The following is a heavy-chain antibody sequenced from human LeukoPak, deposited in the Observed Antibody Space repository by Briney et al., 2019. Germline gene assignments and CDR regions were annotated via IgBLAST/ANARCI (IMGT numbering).Heavy chain of an antibody. CDR2: IKQDGSEK. D-gene: IGHD1-1*01. V-gene: IGHV3-7*03. CDR1: GFTFTSYW. Sequence: GGSLRLSCAASGFTFTSYWMSWVRQAPGKGLEWVANIKQDGSEKNYGDSVKGRFTVSRDNAKNSLFLEMNSLRAEDTAVYYCARDQLFDYWGQGTLVTVSS. CDR3: ARDQLFDY. J-gene: IGHJ4*02.